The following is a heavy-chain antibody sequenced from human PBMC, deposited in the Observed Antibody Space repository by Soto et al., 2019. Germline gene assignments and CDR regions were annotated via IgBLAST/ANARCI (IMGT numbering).Heavy chain of an antibody. CDR3: TTAARIYDILYLPFDS. J-gene: IGHJ4*03. D-gene: IGHD2-8*01. V-gene: IGHV3-15*01. CDR1: GFTFSNAW. CDR2: IKSKTDGGTT. Sequence: PGGALRVSCAASGFTFSNAWMSWVRQAPGKGLEWVGRIKSKTDGGTTDYAAPVRGRFTISRDDSKNTLYLQMNSLKTEDTAVYYSTTAARIYDILYLPFDSWLQVTTVGASS.